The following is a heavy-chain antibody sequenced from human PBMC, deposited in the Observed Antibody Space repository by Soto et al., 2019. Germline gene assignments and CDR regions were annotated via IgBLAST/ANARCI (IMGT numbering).Heavy chain of an antibody. CDR2: IWYDGSKK. V-gene: IGHV3-33*01. J-gene: IGHJ5*02. CDR3: ARSYYDFWSGYFGTPPWFDP. Sequence: GGSLRLSCAASGFTFSSYGMHWVRQAPGKGLEWVAVIWYDGSKKYYADSVKGRFTISRDNSKNTLYLQMNSLRAEDTAVYYCARSYYDFWSGYFGTPPWFDPWGQGTLVTVSS. D-gene: IGHD3-3*01. CDR1: GFTFSSYG.